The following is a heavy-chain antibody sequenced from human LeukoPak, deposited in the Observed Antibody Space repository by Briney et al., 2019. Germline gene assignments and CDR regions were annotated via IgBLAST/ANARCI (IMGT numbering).Heavy chain of an antibody. CDR2: INSDGRRT. V-gene: IGHV3-74*01. Sequence: GGSLRLSCAASGFTFSSYWMHWVRQAPGKGLVWVSNINSDGRRTSYADSVKGRFTISRDNAKDTLYLQMNSLRAEDTAVYYCARESMELVRFDFWGQGTLVTVSS. CDR1: GFTFSSYW. J-gene: IGHJ4*02. D-gene: IGHD6-13*01. CDR3: ARESMELVRFDF.